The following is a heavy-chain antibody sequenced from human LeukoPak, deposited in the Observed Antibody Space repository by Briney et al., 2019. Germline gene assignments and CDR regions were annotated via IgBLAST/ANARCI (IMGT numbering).Heavy chain of an antibody. J-gene: IGHJ4*02. D-gene: IGHD2-15*01. CDR3: ARIHRYCSGGACYVLDN. Sequence: SETLSLTCVVSGGSVSGYYWGWIRQPPGRGLEWIGYVYYSGSTNYNPSFKSRIAISVDTSRNQFSLQLSSVTAADTAVYYCARIHRYCSGGACYVLDNWGQGTLVAVSS. CDR2: VYYSGST. V-gene: IGHV4-59*02. CDR1: GGSVSGYY.